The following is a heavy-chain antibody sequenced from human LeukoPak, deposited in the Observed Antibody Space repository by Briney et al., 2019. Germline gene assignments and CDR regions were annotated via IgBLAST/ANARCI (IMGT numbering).Heavy chain of an antibody. CDR2: IYHSGST. J-gene: IGHJ5*02. CDR3: ARDRVTIFGVVTHNWFDP. Sequence: SETLSLTCAVSGGSISSGGYSWSWIRQPPGKGLEWIGYIYHSGSTYYNPSLKSRVTISVDRSKNQFSLKLSSVTAADTAVHYCARDRVTIFGVVTHNWFDPWGQGTLVTVSS. CDR1: GGSISSGGYS. D-gene: IGHD3-3*01. V-gene: IGHV4-30-2*01.